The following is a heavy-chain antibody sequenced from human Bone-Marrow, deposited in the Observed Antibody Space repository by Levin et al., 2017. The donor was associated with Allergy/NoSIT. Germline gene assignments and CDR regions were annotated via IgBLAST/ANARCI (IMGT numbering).Heavy chain of an antibody. CDR3: ARRNGSAAADEIDP. CDR2: INPSGGSP. CDR1: GYTFTTFY. D-gene: IGHD6-13*01. J-gene: IGHJ5*02. Sequence: ASVKVSCKASGYTFTTFYMHWVRQAPGQGLEWMGLINPSGGSPKYAQHFQGRVTLTIDTSTSTVHMELSRLTPADTAIYYCARRNGSAAADEIDPWGQGTLVTVSS. V-gene: IGHV1-46*03.